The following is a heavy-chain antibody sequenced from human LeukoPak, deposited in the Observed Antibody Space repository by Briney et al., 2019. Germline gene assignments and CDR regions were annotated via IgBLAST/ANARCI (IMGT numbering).Heavy chain of an antibody. D-gene: IGHD6-13*01. Sequence: AGSLRLSCAASGSTFSSYEMNWVRQAPGKGLEWVSYISSSGSTIYYADSVKGRFTISRDNAKNSLYLQMNSLRAEDTAVYYCARVGYSSSWYLDLWGQGTLVTVSS. V-gene: IGHV3-48*03. CDR3: ARVGYSSSWYLDL. J-gene: IGHJ4*02. CDR2: ISSSGSTI. CDR1: GSTFSSYE.